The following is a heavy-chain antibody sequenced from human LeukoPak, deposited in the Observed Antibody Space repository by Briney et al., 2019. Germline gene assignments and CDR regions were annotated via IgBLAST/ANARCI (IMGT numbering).Heavy chain of an antibody. J-gene: IGHJ3*02. CDR3: ARLHYYGSGNKAAFDI. CDR1: GGSISRSSYY. CDR2: IYYSGST. V-gene: IGHV4-39*01. Sequence: SETLSLTCTVSGGSISRSSYYWGWIRQPPGKGLEWIGNIYYSGSTSYCLSLKSRVSISVDTSKHQFSLRLSAVPAADTAVYYCARLHYYGSGNKAAFDIWGQGTMVTVSS. D-gene: IGHD3-10*01.